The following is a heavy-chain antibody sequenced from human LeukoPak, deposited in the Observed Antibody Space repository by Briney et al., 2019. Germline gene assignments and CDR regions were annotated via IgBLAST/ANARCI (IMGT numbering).Heavy chain of an antibody. J-gene: IGHJ4*02. CDR1: GGSISSDDYY. CDR2: IYYSGST. D-gene: IGHD3-3*01. V-gene: IGHV4-61*08. Sequence: SETLSLTCTVSGGSISSDDYYWSWLRQPPGTGLEWIGFIYYSGSTNYNPSLKSRVTISVDTSKNQFSLKLSSVTAADTAVYYCARALKYYDFWSGYIDYWGQGTLVTVSS. CDR3: ARALKYYDFWSGYIDY.